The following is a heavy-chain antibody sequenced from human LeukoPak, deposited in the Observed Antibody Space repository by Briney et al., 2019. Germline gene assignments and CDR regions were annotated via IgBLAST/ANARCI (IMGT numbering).Heavy chain of an antibody. CDR3: ALSTSVTTEFDY. CDR2: ISWDDDK. V-gene: IGHV2-5*02. D-gene: IGHD4-17*01. Sequence: SGPTLVNPTETLTLTCTFSGFSLSTSEVGVGWIRQPPGKALERLALISWDDDKRYSPSLKNRLTIAKDTSKNQVFLTMTNMDPVDTATYYCALSTSVTTEFDYWGQGTLVTVSS. CDR1: GFSLSTSEVG. J-gene: IGHJ4*02.